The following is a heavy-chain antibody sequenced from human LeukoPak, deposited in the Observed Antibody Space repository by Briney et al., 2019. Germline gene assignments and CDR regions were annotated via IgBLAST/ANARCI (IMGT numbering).Heavy chain of an antibody. D-gene: IGHD3-10*01. Sequence: SVKVSCKASGGTFSSYAISWVRQAPGQGLEWMGGIIPIFGTANYAQKFQGRVTITADESTSTAYMELSSLRSEDTAVYYCAREAMVRGVIIPGLPDYWGQGTLVTVSS. V-gene: IGHV1-69*13. CDR3: AREAMVRGVIIPGLPDY. CDR1: GGTFSSYA. J-gene: IGHJ4*02. CDR2: IIPIFGTA.